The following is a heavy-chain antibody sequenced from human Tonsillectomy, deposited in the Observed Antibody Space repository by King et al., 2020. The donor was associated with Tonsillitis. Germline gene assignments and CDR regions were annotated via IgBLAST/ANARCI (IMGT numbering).Heavy chain of an antibody. CDR2: ISYDGGNK. CDR1: GFTFTNFA. D-gene: IGHD6-13*01. CDR3: ARAEAAAGKVCTYFDY. J-gene: IGHJ4*02. Sequence: VQLVESGGGVVQPGRSLRLSCAASGFTFTNFAMHWVRQAPGKGLEWVAFISYDGGNKNYADSVKGRFTISRDNSKNTLYLQMNSLRAEDTAVYYCARAEAAAGKVCTYFDYWGQGTLVTVSS. V-gene: IGHV3-30-3*01.